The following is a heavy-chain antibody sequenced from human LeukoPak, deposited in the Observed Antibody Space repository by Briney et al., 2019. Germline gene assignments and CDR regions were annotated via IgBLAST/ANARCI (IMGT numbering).Heavy chain of an antibody. CDR2: INPSGGST. D-gene: IGHD3-3*01. CDR1: GYTLTSYN. J-gene: IGHJ3*02. CDR3: ARRSGVDDAFDI. V-gene: IGHV1-46*01. Sequence: ASVKVSCKASGYTLTSYNMHWVRQAPGQGLEWMGIINPSGGSTSYAQKFQGRVTMTRDTSTSTVYMELSSLRSEATAVYYCARRSGVDDAFDIWGQGTMVTVSS.